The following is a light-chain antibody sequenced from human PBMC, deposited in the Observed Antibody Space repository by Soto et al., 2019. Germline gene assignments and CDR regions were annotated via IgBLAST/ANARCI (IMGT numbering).Light chain of an antibody. Sequence: DIHMTQSPSTLSAPVGDRVTITCRASQSISRWLAWYQQKPGKAPKLLIFDAFVLESGVPSRFSGGGSGTEFTLSISSLQPDDFATYYCQQYSSYSTFGQGTTVDIK. CDR3: QQYSSYST. V-gene: IGKV1-5*01. CDR1: QSISRW. CDR2: DAF. J-gene: IGKJ1*01.